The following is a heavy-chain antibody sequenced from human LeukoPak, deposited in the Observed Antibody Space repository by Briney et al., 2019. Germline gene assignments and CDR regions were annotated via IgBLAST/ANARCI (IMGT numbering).Heavy chain of an antibody. V-gene: IGHV1-69*13. Sequence: SVKVSCKASGYTFTGYYMHWVRQAPGQGLEWMGGIIPIFGTANYAQKFQGRVTITADESTSTAYMELSSLRSEDTAVYYCARAFQSLGGLSLPDYWGQGTLVTVSS. CDR2: IIPIFGTA. J-gene: IGHJ4*02. D-gene: IGHD3-16*02. CDR3: ARAFQSLGGLSLPDY. CDR1: GYTFTGYY.